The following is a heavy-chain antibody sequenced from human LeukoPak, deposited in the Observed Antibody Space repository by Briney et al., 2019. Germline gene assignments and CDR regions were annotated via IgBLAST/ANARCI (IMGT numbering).Heavy chain of an antibody. J-gene: IGHJ3*02. CDR3: ARAHGSEPDAFDI. D-gene: IGHD3-10*01. CDR1: GYTFTSYG. CDR2: ISAYNGNT. V-gene: IGHV1-18*01. Sequence: ASVKVSCKASGYTFTSYGISWVRQAPGQGLEWMGWISAYNGNTNYAQTLQSRVNMNTDTSTSTAYMELRSLRSDDTAVYYCARAHGSEPDAFDIWGQGTMVTVSS.